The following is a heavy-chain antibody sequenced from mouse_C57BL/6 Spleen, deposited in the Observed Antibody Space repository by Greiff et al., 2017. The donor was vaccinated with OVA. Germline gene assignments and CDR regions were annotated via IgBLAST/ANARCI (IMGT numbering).Heavy chain of an antibody. CDR2: ISDGGSYT. CDR3: ARTIYYDYGGSYFDY. CDR1: GFTFSSYA. V-gene: IGHV5-4*03. Sequence: EVKLQESGGGLVKPGGSLKLSCAASGFTFSSYAMSWVRQTPEKRLEWVATISDGGSYTYYPDNVKGRFTISRDNAKNNLYLQMSHLKSEDTAMYYCARTIYYDYGGSYFDYWGQGTTLTVSS. J-gene: IGHJ2*01. D-gene: IGHD2-4*01.